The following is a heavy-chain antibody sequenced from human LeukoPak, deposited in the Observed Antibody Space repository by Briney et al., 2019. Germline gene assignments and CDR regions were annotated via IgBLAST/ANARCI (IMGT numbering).Heavy chain of an antibody. CDR1: GFTFSGHW. D-gene: IGHD2-15*01. CDR2: INPDGSST. V-gene: IGHV3-74*01. J-gene: IGHJ4*02. CDR3: VRIHCSGGSCLDY. Sequence: LSGGSLRLSCAASGFTFSGHWMHWVGQAPGKGLVWVSRINPDGSSTIYADSVKGRFTISRDNAKNTLYLQMNSLRAEDTAVYYCVRIHCSGGSCLDYWGQGTLVTVSS.